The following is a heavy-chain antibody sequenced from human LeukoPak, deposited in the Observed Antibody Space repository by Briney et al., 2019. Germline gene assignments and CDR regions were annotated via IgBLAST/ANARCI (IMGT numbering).Heavy chain of an antibody. CDR3: ARPPAGLLYAFDI. D-gene: IGHD2/OR15-2a*01. CDR2: LYYSGST. CDR1: GGSISSSSYY. V-gene: IGHV4-39*01. Sequence: PSETLSLTCTVSGGSISSSSYYWGWIRQPPGKGLEWIGSLYYSGSTYYNPSLKSRVIISLDTSKNQFSLKLSSVTAADTAVYYCARPPAGLLYAFDIWGQGTMVTVAS. J-gene: IGHJ3*02.